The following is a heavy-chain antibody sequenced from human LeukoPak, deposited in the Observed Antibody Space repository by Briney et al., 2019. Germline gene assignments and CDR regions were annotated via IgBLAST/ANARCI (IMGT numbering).Heavy chain of an antibody. CDR3: AKQRAGRYDILTGYYRPHYFDY. V-gene: IGHV3-30*18. D-gene: IGHD3-9*01. J-gene: IGHJ4*02. CDR2: ISYDGSDK. CDR1: GFTFSSYG. Sequence: GGSLRLSCAASGFTFSSYGMHWVRQAPGKGLEWVAVISYDGSDKYYADSVKGRFTISTDNSKNTLYLQMNSLRAEDTAVYYCAKQRAGRYDILTGYYRPHYFDYWGQGTLVTVSS.